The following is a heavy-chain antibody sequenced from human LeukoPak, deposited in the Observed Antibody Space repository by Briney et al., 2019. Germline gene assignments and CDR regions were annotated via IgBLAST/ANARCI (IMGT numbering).Heavy chain of an antibody. CDR3: ARGHSSGWEDYFDY. CDR2: TYYRSKWYN. V-gene: IGHV6-1*01. D-gene: IGHD6-19*01. Sequence: SQTLSLTCAISGDSVSSNSAAWDWIRQSPSRGLEWLGSTYYRSKWYNDYAVSVKSRITITRDTSKNQFSLQMNSVTAEDTAVYYCARGHSSGWEDYFDYWGQGTLVTVSS. J-gene: IGHJ4*02. CDR1: GDSVSSNSAA.